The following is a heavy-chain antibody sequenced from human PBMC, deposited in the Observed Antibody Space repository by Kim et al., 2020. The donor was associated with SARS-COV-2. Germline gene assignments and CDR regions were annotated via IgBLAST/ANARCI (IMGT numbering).Heavy chain of an antibody. V-gene: IGHV4-59*08. CDR3: ARGENRVATIREYNWFDP. J-gene: IGHJ5*02. CDR1: GGSISSYY. D-gene: IGHD5-12*01. Sequence: SETLSRTCTVSGGSISSYYWSWIRQPPGKGLEWIGYIYYSGSTNYNPSLKSRVTISVDTSKNQFSLKLSSVTAADTAVYYCARGENRVATIREYNWFDPWGQGTLVTVSS. CDR2: IYYSGST.